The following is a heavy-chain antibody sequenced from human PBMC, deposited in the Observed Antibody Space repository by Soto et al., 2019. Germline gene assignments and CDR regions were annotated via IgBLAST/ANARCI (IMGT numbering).Heavy chain of an antibody. D-gene: IGHD3-3*01. CDR1: GYTFTSYA. J-gene: IGHJ6*02. V-gene: IGHV1-3*01. CDR3: ARGDSIFGVVTPRVSYYYYGMDV. CDR2: INAGNGNT. Sequence: ASVKVSCKASGYTFTSYAMHWVRQAPGQRLEWMGWINAGNGNTKYSQKFQGRVTITRDTSASTAYMELSSLRSEDTAVYYCARGDSIFGVVTPRVSYYYYGMDVWGQGTTVTVSS.